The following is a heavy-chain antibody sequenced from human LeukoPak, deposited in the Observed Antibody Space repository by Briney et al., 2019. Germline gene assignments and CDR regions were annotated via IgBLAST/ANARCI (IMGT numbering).Heavy chain of an antibody. Sequence: SETLSLTCTVSGGSISGYFWSWIRQPPGKGLEFIGYIYYTGSTDYSPSLRSRVAMSVDTSKNQFFLKLSSVTAADTAVYYCAKFATVTNPNWLGPWGQGILVTVSS. CDR2: IYYTGST. J-gene: IGHJ5*02. D-gene: IGHD4-11*01. V-gene: IGHV4-59*01. CDR3: AKFATVTNPNWLGP. CDR1: GGSISGYF.